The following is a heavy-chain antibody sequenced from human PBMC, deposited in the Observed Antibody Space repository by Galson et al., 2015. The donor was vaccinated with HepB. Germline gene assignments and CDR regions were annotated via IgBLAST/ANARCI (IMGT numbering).Heavy chain of an antibody. Sequence: SLRLSCAASGFTFSSYAMHWVRQAPGKGLEWVAVISYDGSNKYYADSVKGRFTISRDNSKNTLYLQMNSLRAEDTAVYYCARDSPPLRFLEWLSLGNFDYWGQGTLVTVSS. CDR2: ISYDGSNK. D-gene: IGHD3-3*01. V-gene: IGHV3-30-3*01. CDR3: ARDSPPLRFLEWLSLGNFDY. CDR1: GFTFSSYA. J-gene: IGHJ4*02.